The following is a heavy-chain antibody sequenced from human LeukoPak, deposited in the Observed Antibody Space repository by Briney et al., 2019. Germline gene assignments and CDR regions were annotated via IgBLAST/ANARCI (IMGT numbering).Heavy chain of an antibody. V-gene: IGHV3-23*01. CDR2: INSSGGST. D-gene: IGHD1-26*01. J-gene: IGHJ5*02. Sequence: GGSLRLSCVASGFTFRSYAMSWVRQAPGKGLEWVSTINSSGGSTYYADSLKGRFTISRDNSKSTLYLQMNSLRAEDTAVYYCARSGGSFAKGFDPWGQGTLVTVSS. CDR1: GFTFRSYA. CDR3: ARSGGSFAKGFDP.